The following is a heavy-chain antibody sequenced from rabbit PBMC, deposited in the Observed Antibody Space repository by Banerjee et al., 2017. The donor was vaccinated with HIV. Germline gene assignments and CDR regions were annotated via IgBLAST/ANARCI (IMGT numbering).Heavy chain of an antibody. CDR3: ARDLTGSICL. D-gene: IGHD3-3*01. V-gene: IGHV1S40*01. J-gene: IGHJ4*01. CDR1: RFSFVGSYY. CDR2: IYNGDGST. Sequence: QSLEESGGDLVKPGASLTLTCTASRFSFVGSYYMCWVRQAPGKGLEWIACIYNGDGSTHYASWAKGRFTISKTSSTTVTLQMTSLTAADTATYFCARDLTGSICLWGPGTLVTV.